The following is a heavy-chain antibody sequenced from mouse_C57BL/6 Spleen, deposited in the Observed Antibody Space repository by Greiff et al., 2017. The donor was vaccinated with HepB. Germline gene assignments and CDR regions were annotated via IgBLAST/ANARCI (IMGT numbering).Heavy chain of an antibody. V-gene: IGHV1-55*01. Sequence: VQLQQPGAELVKPGASVKMSCKASGYTFTSYWITWVKQRPGQGLEWIGDIYPGSGSTNYNEKFKSKATLTVDTSSSTAYMQLSSLTSEDSAVYYCARAGGSSFYFGVWGTGTTVTVSS. J-gene: IGHJ1*03. D-gene: IGHD1-1*01. CDR2: IYPGSGST. CDR3: ARAGGSSFYFGV. CDR1: GYTFTSYW.